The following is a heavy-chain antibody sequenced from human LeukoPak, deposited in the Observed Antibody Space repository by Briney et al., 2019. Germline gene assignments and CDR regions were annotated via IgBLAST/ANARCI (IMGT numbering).Heavy chain of an antibody. CDR1: GYTFTSYG. D-gene: IGHD4-23*01. CDR2: ISAYNGNT. J-gene: IGHJ6*03. Sequence: ASVKVSCKASGYTFTSYGISWVRQAPGQGLEWMGWISAYNGNTNYAQKFQGRVTMTTDTSTSTAYMELRSLRSEDTAVYYCARGGSTVVTQYYYYYYMDVWGKGTTVTVSS. CDR3: ARGGSTVVTQYYYYYYMDV. V-gene: IGHV1-18*01.